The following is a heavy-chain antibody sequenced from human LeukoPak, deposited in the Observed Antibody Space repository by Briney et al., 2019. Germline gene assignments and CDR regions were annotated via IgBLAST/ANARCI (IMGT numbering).Heavy chain of an antibody. V-gene: IGHV3-30-3*01. D-gene: IGHD1-26*01. J-gene: IGHJ4*02. Sequence: GGSLRLSCGVSGFTFSSYAMRWVRQAPGKGLEWVAVISYDGSNKYYADSVKGRFTISRDNSKNTLYLQMNSLRAEDTAVYYCAKDRSVVGAKDYWGQGTLVTVSS. CDR3: AKDRSVVGAKDY. CDR1: GFTFSSYA. CDR2: ISYDGSNK.